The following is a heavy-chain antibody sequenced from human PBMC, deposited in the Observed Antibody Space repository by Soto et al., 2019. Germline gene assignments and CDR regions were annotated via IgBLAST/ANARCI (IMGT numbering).Heavy chain of an antibody. D-gene: IGHD3-3*01. J-gene: IGHJ4*02. Sequence: EFVKISFKGSGYNFAGYWIAWVRQMPGKGLELMGIIYPSDSDTRYRPSFQGQVTISADKSISSAYLQWSSLRASDTAMYYCARGGVSTRTFDYWGQGAPVTVLL. CDR3: ARGGVSTRTFDY. CDR1: GYNFAGYW. CDR2: IYPSDSDT. V-gene: IGHV5-51*01.